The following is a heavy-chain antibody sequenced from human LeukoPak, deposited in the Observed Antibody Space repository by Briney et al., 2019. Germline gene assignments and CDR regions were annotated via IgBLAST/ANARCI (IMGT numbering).Heavy chain of an antibody. Sequence: GGSQSLSCVASGFTFNTYIMTWARQAPGKGLEWLSTITSSGTSSYYADSVKGLFTVSRDNSKKTLYLQMKSLRAEDTAVYYCAKDDAVAISSLTYWGQGTLVTVSS. V-gene: IGHV3-23*01. J-gene: IGHJ4*02. D-gene: IGHD6-19*01. CDR1: GFTFNTYI. CDR3: AKDDAVAISSLTY. CDR2: ITSSGTSS.